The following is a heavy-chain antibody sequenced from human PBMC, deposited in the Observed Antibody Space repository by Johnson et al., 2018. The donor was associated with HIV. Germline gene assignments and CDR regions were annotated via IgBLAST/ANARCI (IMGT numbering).Heavy chain of an antibody. J-gene: IGHJ3*02. D-gene: IGHD6-13*01. CDR1: GFTFSSYA. Sequence: QVQLVESGGGVVQPGRSLRLSCAASGFTFSSYAMHWVRQAPGKGLEWVAVISYDASNKYYADSVKGRFTISRDNSKNTLYLQMNSLRAEDTAVYYCARRKIAAAGRDAFDIWGQGTMVTVSS. CDR3: ARRKIAAAGRDAFDI. CDR2: ISYDASNK. V-gene: IGHV3-30*04.